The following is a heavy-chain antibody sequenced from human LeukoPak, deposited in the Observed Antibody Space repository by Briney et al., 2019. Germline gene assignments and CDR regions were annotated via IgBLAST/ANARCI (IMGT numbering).Heavy chain of an antibody. V-gene: IGHV4-34*01. CDR2: INHSGST. CDR1: GGSFSGYY. D-gene: IGHD5-24*01. CDR3: ARMVPIRYFDY. J-gene: IGHJ4*02. Sequence: SETLSLTCAVYGGSFSGYYWSWIRQPPGKRLEWIGEINHSGSTNYNPSLKSRVTISVDTSKNQFSLKLSSVTAADTAVYYCARMVPIRYFDYWGQGTLVTVSS.